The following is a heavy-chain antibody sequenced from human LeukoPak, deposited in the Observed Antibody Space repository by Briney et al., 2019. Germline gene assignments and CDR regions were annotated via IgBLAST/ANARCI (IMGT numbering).Heavy chain of an antibody. CDR3: ARDPGYDGGIDY. V-gene: IGHV3-11*01. CDR1: GFTFRNYY. D-gene: IGHD5-12*01. Sequence: PGGSLRLSCEASGFTFRNYYMSWIRQAPGKGLEWVSYITSGGSNIYYADSVKGRFTISRDNTKNSLYLQMHSLRVEDTAVYYCARDPGYDGGIDYWGQGTLVTVSS. J-gene: IGHJ4*02. CDR2: ITSGGSNI.